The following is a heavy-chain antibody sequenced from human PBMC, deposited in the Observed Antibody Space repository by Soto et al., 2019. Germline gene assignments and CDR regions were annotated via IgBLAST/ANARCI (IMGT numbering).Heavy chain of an antibody. CDR2: VHHSGTT. J-gene: IGHJ5*02. CDR3: ARGLGRYYDILTGYYRPKGACWFDP. V-gene: IGHV4-4*02. Sequence: SETLSLTCAGSGGSINTDYWWSWVRQPPGKGLEWIGEVHHSGTTNYIQSLTSRLTMSVGNSGNQVSLELTSVTAADTAVYYCARGLGRYYDILTGYYRPKGACWFDPWGQGTLVTVSS. D-gene: IGHD3-9*01. CDR1: GGSINTDYW.